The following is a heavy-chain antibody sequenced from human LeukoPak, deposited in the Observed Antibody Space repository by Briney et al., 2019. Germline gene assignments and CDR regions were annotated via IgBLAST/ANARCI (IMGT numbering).Heavy chain of an antibody. CDR3: ARGYCSGGRCYFDY. CDR1: GGSISSYY. V-gene: IGHV4-4*07. D-gene: IGHD2-15*01. Sequence: PSETLSLTCTVSGGSISSYYWSWIRQPAGKGLEWIGRIYTSGSTNYNPSLKSRVTMPVDTSKDQFSLTLSSVTAADTAVYYCARGYCSGGRCYFDYWGQGTLVTVSS. CDR2: IYTSGST. J-gene: IGHJ4*02.